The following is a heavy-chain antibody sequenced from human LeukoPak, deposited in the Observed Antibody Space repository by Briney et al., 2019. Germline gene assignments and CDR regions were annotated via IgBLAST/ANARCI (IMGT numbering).Heavy chain of an antibody. CDR1: GFTFSSYS. J-gene: IGHJ5*02. D-gene: IGHD5-24*01. V-gene: IGHV3-21*01. CDR2: ISSSSSYI. CDR3: ARLQLYSTPSQYNWFDP. Sequence: GGSLRLSCAASGFTFSSYSMNWVRQAPGKGLEWVSSISSSSSYIYYADSVKGRFTIPRDNAKNSLYLQMNSLRAEDTAVYYCARLQLYSTPSQYNWFDPWGQGTLVTVSS.